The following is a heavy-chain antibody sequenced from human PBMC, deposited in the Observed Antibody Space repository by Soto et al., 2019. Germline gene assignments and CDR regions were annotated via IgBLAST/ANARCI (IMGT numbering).Heavy chain of an antibody. CDR1: GYSISSSNW. Sequence: SETLSLTCAVSGYSISSSNWWGWIRQPPGKGLEWIGYIYYSGTTYYNPSLKSRVTMSVDTSKNQFSLKLTSVTAVDTAVYYCARGLSMVRGVIIPYYFDHWGQGNLVTVSS. CDR3: ARGLSMVRGVIIPYYFDH. D-gene: IGHD3-10*01. CDR2: IYYSGTT. V-gene: IGHV4-28*01. J-gene: IGHJ4*02.